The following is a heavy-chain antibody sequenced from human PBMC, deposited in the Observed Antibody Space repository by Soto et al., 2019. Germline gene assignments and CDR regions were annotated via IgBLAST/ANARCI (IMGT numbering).Heavy chain of an antibody. Sequence: EVQLVESGGGLVKPGGSLGLSCAASGFTFSDYDMTWVRQAPGKGRGGVSSITSNSIYKYSADSLKGRFTISRDNAKNTLFLQINSLRAEDTAVYYCARDLSGGNYYYHGLDVWGQGTTVTVSS. CDR1: GFTFSDYD. J-gene: IGHJ6*02. CDR3: ARDLSGGNYYYHGLDV. CDR2: ITSNSIYK. V-gene: IGHV3-21*01. D-gene: IGHD1-26*01.